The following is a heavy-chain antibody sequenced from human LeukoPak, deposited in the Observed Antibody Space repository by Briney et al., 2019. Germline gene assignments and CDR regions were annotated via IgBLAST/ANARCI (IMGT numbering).Heavy chain of an antibody. CDR1: GGSIRSSYYY. V-gene: IGHV4-39*02. CDR3: ARDSGSYPGAFDI. D-gene: IGHD1-26*01. Sequence: PSETLSLTCTVSGGSIRSSYYYWGWIRQPPGKGLEWIGSIYDSGSTYYNPSLKSRVTISVDTSKNQFSLKLNSVTAADTAVYYCARDSGSYPGAFDIWGQGTMVTVSS. J-gene: IGHJ3*02. CDR2: IYDSGST.